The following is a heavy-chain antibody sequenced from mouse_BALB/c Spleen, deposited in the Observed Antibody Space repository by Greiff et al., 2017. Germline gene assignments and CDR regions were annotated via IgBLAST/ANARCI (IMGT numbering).Heavy chain of an antibody. CDR1: GFNIKDTY. J-gene: IGHJ3*01. D-gene: IGHD2-14*01. CDR2: IDPANGNT. Sequence: EVKLQESGAELVKPGASVKLSCTASGFNIKDTYMHWVKQRPEQGLEWIGRIDPANGNTKYDPKFQGKATITADTSSNTAYLQLSSLTSEDTAVYYCARSYRYFAYWGQGTLVTVSA. V-gene: IGHV14-3*02. CDR3: ARSYRYFAY.